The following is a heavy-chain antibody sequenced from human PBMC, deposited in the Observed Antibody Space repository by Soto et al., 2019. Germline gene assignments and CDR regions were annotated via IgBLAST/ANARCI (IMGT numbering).Heavy chain of an antibody. CDR1: GGSISSGGYY. V-gene: IGHV4-31*03. CDR2: IYYSGST. CDR3: ARVWSGYFTFDY. D-gene: IGHD3-3*01. Sequence: PSETLSLTCTVSGGSISSGGYYWSWIRQHPGKGLEWIGYIYYSGSTYYNPSLKSRVTISVDTSKNQFSLKLSSVTAADTAVYYCARVWSGYFTFDYWGQGTLVTVSS. J-gene: IGHJ4*02.